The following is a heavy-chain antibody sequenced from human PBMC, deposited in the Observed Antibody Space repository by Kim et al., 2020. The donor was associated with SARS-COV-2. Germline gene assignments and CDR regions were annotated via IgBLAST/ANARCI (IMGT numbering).Heavy chain of an antibody. Sequence: GGSLRLSCAASGFTFSSYGMHWVRQAPGKGLEWVAVIWYDGSNKYYADSVKGRFTISRDNSKNTLYLQMNSLRAEDTAVYYCAKAAIYYGSGSYFDYWGQGTLVTVSS. J-gene: IGHJ4*02. D-gene: IGHD3-10*01. CDR2: IWYDGSNK. CDR1: GFTFSSYG. V-gene: IGHV3-33*06. CDR3: AKAAIYYGSGSYFDY.